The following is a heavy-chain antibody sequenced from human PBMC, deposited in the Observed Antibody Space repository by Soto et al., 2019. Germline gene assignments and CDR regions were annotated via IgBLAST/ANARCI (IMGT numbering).Heavy chain of an antibody. CDR1: GYTFTSYG. CDR3: ATSGLYCSGGSCYSGAFDI. Sequence: GASVKVSCKASGYTFTSYGISWVRQAPGQGLEWMGRVSAYNGNTNYAQKLQGRVTMTRDTSTSTVYMELSSLRSEDTAVYYCATSGLYCSGGSCYSGAFDIWGQGTMVTVSS. D-gene: IGHD2-15*01. V-gene: IGHV1-18*01. J-gene: IGHJ3*02. CDR2: VSAYNGNT.